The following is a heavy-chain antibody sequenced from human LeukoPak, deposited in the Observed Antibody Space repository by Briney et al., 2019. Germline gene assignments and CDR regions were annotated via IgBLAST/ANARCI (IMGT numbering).Heavy chain of an antibody. CDR3: AREVDSSNWYFDY. J-gene: IGHJ4*02. CDR1: GYTFTFYG. V-gene: IGHV1-18*01. Sequence: GASVKVSCKASGYTFTFYGISWVRQAPGQGLEWMGWISEYNGNTNYTQNLQGRVTMTTDTSTSTAYMELRSLRSDDTAVYYCAREVDSSNWYFDYWGQGTLVTASS. CDR2: ISEYNGNT. D-gene: IGHD6-13*01.